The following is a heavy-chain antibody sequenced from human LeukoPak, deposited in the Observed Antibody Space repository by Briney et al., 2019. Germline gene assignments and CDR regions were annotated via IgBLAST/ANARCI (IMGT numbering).Heavy chain of an antibody. Sequence: ASVKVSCKASRYTFTGYYMHWVRQAPGQRLEWMGWINPNSGGTNYAQKFQGRVTMTRDTSISTAYMELSRLRSDDTAVYYCARGIVGATLGWFDPWGQGTLVTVSS. D-gene: IGHD1-26*01. CDR1: RYTFTGYY. CDR3: ARGIVGATLGWFDP. V-gene: IGHV1-2*02. J-gene: IGHJ5*02. CDR2: INPNSGGT.